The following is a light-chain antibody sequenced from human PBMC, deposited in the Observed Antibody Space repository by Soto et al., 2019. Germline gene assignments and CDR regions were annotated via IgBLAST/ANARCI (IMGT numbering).Light chain of an antibody. CDR2: GAS. CDR3: QQYGTSPWT. V-gene: IGKV3-20*01. J-gene: IGKJ1*01. Sequence: ELVLTQSPGTLSLSPGERATLSCRASQSVSSSFLAWYQQKPGQAPRLLIYGASIRATGIPDRFSGSGSGTDFTSTISRLEPEDFAVYYCQQYGTSPWTFGQGTKVEIK. CDR1: QSVSSSF.